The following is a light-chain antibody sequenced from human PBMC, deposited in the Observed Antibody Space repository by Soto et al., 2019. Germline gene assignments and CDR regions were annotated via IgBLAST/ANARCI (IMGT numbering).Light chain of an antibody. CDR3: SSFTRSDTWV. J-gene: IGLJ3*02. CDR2: EVS. Sequence: QSALTQPASVSGSPGQSITISCTGTSSDIGSDKLISWYQHHPGRAPKIMIYEVSNRPSGVSDRFSASKSGNTASLTISGLQADDEADYYCSSFTRSDTWVFGGGTKVTVL. V-gene: IGLV2-14*02. CDR1: SSDIGSDKL.